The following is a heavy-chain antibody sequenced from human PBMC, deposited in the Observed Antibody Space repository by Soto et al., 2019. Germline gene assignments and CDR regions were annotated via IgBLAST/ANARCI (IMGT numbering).Heavy chain of an antibody. CDR3: ARGSWSEGFDP. J-gene: IGHJ5*02. D-gene: IGHD2-15*01. Sequence: ASVKVSCKASGYAFSNYGISWVRQAPGQGLEWMGWITAYNRNTNYAQKLRGRVTMTTDTSTSTPYMDLRSLRSDDTAVYYCARGSWSEGFDPWGQGTLVTVSS. V-gene: IGHV1-18*04. CDR1: GYAFSNYG. CDR2: ITAYNRNT.